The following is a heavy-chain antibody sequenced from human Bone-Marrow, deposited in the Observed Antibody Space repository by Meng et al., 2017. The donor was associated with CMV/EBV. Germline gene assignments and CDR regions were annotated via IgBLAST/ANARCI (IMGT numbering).Heavy chain of an antibody. Sequence: GGSLRLSCAASGFTFSSYWMSWVRQAPGKGLEWVANIKRDGSEKYYVDSVKGRFTISRDNAKNSLYLQMNSLRAEDTAVYYCARDITIFGVVTPQRALGGFDYWGQGTLVTVSS. CDR2: IKRDGSEK. J-gene: IGHJ4*02. CDR1: GFTFSSYW. D-gene: IGHD3-3*01. CDR3: ARDITIFGVVTPQRALGGFDY. V-gene: IGHV3-7*01.